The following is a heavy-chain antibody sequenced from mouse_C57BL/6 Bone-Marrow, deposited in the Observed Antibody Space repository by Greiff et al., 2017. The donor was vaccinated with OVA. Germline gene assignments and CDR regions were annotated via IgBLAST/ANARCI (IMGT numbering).Heavy chain of an antibody. CDR1: GYSITSGYY. J-gene: IGHJ4*01. CDR2: ISYDGSN. V-gene: IGHV3-6*01. D-gene: IGHD2-2*01. CDR3: ARGPYGYDKGQYYYAMDY. Sequence: EVQRVESGPGLVKPSQSLSLTCSVTGYSITSGYYWNWIRQFPGNKLEWMGYISYDGSNNYNPSLKNRISITRDTSKNQFFLKLNSVTTEDTATYYCARGPYGYDKGQYYYAMDYWGQGTSVTVSS.